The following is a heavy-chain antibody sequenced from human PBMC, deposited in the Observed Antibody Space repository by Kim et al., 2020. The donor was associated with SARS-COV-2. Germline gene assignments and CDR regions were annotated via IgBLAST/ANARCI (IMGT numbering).Heavy chain of an antibody. CDR1: GYTFTSYA. CDR3: ARDGTTRNGGYYFAY. Sequence: ASVKVSCKASGYTFTSYAMHWVRQAPGQGLEWMGWINVGYGNTRYLQKFQGRVTITRDTSASTAYMELSSLRSEDTAVYFCARDGTTRNGGYYFAYWGQG. D-gene: IGHD1-1*01. V-gene: IGHV1-3*01. CDR2: INVGYGNT. J-gene: IGHJ4*02.